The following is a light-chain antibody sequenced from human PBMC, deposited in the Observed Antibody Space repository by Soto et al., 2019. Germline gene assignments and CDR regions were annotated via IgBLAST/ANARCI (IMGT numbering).Light chain of an antibody. CDR3: KQLNSYPLT. CDR1: QGISSY. V-gene: IGKV1-9*01. Sequence: DIQLTQSPSFLSASVGDRVTITCRASQGISSYLAWYQQKPGKAPKLLIYAASTLQSGVPSRFSGSGSGTEFTLTSRSLKPEDFATYYFKQLNSYPLTFGPGTKVDIK. CDR2: AAS. J-gene: IGKJ3*01.